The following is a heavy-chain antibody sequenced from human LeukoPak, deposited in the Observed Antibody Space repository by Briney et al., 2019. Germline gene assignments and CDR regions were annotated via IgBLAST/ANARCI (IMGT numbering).Heavy chain of an antibody. CDR1: GVTFEDYY. D-gene: IGHD3-10*01. CDR2: VSSTGGDK. Sequence: GGSLRLSCTGSGVTFEDYYLSWIRQAPGKGLEWISYVSSTGGDKFYADPVKGRFTISRDNTRNSLYMEMNDLIAEDTAFYYCARGENGSFDHWGQGTLVIVSS. CDR3: ARGENGSFDH. V-gene: IGHV3-11*01. J-gene: IGHJ4*02.